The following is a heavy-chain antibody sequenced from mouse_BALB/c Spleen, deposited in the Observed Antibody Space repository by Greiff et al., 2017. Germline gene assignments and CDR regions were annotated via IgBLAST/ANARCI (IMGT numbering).Heavy chain of an antibody. J-gene: IGHJ4*01. D-gene: IGHD1-1*01. CDR3: ARPYGSSPYYYAMDY. CDR1: GYTFTDYW. Sequence: VQLQQSGPELVKPGASVKVSCKASGYTFTDYWMHWVKQRPGQGLEWIGAIDTSDSYTSYNQKFKGKATLTVDESSSTAYMQLSSLTSEDSAVYYCARPYGSSPYYYAMDYWGQGTSVTVSS. V-gene: IGHV1-69*02. CDR2: IDTSDSYT.